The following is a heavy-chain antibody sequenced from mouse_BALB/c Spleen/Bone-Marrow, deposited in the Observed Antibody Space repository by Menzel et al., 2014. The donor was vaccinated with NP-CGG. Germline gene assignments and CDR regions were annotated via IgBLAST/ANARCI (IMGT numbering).Heavy chain of an antibody. D-gene: IGHD1-1*01. J-gene: IGHJ4*01. CDR2: IWAGGST. V-gene: IGHV2-9*02. CDR1: GFSLTSYG. Sequence: QVQLQQSGPGLVAPSQSLSISCTVSGFSLTSYGVNWVRQPPGQGLEWLGVIWAGGSTNYNSALMSRLSINKDNSKSQVFLKMNSLQTDDTAMYYCAREGRGYYGSSGAAMDYWGQGTTVTVSS. CDR3: AREGRGYYGSSGAAMDY.